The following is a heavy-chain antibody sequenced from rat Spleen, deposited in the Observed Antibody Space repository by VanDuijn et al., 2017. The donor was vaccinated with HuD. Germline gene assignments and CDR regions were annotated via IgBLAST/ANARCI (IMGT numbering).Heavy chain of an antibody. CDR2: ISSGGST. J-gene: IGHJ2*01. CDR3: ARSGRD. V-gene: IGHV2-6*01. D-gene: IGHD4-3*01. CDR1: GFSLISYS. Sequence: QVQLKESGAGLVQPSETLSLTCTVSGFSLISYSVSWVRQPPGKGLEWIAAISSGGSTYYNSALKSRLSISRDTSKSQVFLKMNSLQTEDTAMYFCARSGRDWGQGVMVTVSS.